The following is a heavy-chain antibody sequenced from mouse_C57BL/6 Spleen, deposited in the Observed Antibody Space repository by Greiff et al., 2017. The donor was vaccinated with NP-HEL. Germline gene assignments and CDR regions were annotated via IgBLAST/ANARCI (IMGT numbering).Heavy chain of an antibody. J-gene: IGHJ1*03. V-gene: IGHV1-26*01. CDR1: GYTFTDYY. CDR2: INPNNGGT. Sequence: VQLQQSGPELVKPGASVKISCKASGYTFTDYYMNSVKQSHGKSLEWIGDINPNNGGTSYNQKFKGKATLTVDKSSSTAYMELRSLTSEDSAVYYCASQFITTVVSPWYYDVWATGTTVTVSS. CDR3: ASQFITTVVSPWYYDV. D-gene: IGHD1-1*01.